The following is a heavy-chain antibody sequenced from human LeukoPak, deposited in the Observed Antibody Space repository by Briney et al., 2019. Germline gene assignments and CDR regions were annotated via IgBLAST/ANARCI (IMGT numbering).Heavy chain of an antibody. J-gene: IGHJ5*02. D-gene: IGHD2-8*02. Sequence: ASVKVSCKASGYTFTGYYMHWVRQAPGQGLEWMGWINPNSGGTNYAQKFQGRVTMTRDTSISTAYMELSRLRSDDTAVYYCARDIVLDARWLDPWGQGTLVTVSS. CDR3: ARDIVLDARWLDP. CDR2: INPNSGGT. V-gene: IGHV1-2*02. CDR1: GYTFTGYY.